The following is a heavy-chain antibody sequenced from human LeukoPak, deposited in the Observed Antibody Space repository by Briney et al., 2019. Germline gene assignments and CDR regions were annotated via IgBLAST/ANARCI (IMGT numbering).Heavy chain of an antibody. CDR1: GFTFSSYA. D-gene: IGHD2-21*02. CDR3: ARDRSSGDLDY. Sequence: QPGGSLRLSCAASGFTFSSYAMHWVRQAPGKGLEWVAVISYDGSNKYYADSVKGRFTISRDNSKNTLYLQMNSLRAEDTAVYYCARDRSSGDLDYWGQGTLVTVSS. V-gene: IGHV3-30*04. CDR2: ISYDGSNK. J-gene: IGHJ4*02.